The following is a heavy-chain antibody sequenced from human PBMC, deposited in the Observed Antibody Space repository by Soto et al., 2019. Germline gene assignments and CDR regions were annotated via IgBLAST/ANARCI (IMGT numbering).Heavy chain of an antibody. D-gene: IGHD2-2*03. CDR2: IYYSGGT. Sequence: SETLSLTCTVSGGSISSYYWSWIRQPPGKGLEWIGYIYYSGGTNYNPSLKSRVTISVDTSKNQFSLKLSSVTAADTAVYYCARGRSGYCSSTSCWGYYYYGMDVWGQGTTVTVSS. J-gene: IGHJ6*02. CDR3: ARGRSGYCSSTSCWGYYYYGMDV. CDR1: GGSISSYY. V-gene: IGHV4-59*01.